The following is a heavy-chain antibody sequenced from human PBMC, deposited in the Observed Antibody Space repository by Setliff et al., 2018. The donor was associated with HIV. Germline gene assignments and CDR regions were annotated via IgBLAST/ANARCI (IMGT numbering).Heavy chain of an antibody. D-gene: IGHD6-13*01. V-gene: IGHV4-34*01. CDR1: GGSFSGYY. CDR3: ARDQGRPTGSWWDQASSWYLDS. Sequence: PSETLSLTCAFNGGSFSGYYWMWIRQSPGEGLEWIGEINHSGNTNYNPSLKSRVTMSGDTSKNQFSLNLTSVTAADTAVYFCARDQGRPTGSWWDQASSWYLDSWGQGVLVTVSS. CDR2: INHSGNT. J-gene: IGHJ5*01.